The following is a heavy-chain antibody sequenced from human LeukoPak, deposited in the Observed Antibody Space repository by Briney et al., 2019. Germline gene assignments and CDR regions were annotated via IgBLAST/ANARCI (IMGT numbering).Heavy chain of an antibody. V-gene: IGHV4-4*02. CDR1: GGSISSSNW. Sequence: SGTLSLTCAVSGGSISSSNWWSWVRQPPGKGLEWIGEIYHSENTNYSPSLKGRVTISIDKSKNQFSLNLSSVTAADTAVYYCARGESDNWFDPWGQGTLVTVSS. CDR2: IYHSENT. CDR3: ARGESDNWFDP. D-gene: IGHD1-26*01. J-gene: IGHJ5*02.